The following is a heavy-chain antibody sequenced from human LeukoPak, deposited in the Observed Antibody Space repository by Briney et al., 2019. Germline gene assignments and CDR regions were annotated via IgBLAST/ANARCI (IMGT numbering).Heavy chain of an antibody. J-gene: IGHJ4*02. CDR3: ARSLRREYQLLSPLVLDY. CDR1: GGSISSSSYY. Sequence: SETLSLTCTVSGGSISSSSYYWGWIRQPPGKGLEWIGSVYYSGSTYYNPSLKSRVTISVDTSKNQFSLKLSSVTAADTAVYYCARSLRREYQLLSPLVLDYWGQGTLVTVSS. V-gene: IGHV4-39*01. D-gene: IGHD2-2*01. CDR2: VYYSGST.